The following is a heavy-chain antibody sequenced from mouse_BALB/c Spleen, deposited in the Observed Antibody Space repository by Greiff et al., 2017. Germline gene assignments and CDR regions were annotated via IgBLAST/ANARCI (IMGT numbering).Heavy chain of an antibody. Sequence: EVQRVESGPGLVKPSQSLSLTCTVTGYSITSDYAWNWIRQFPGNKLEWMGYISYSGSTSYNPSLKSRISITRDTSKNQFFLQLNSVTTEDTATYYCARRGGSSFFDYWGQGTTLTVSS. CDR1: GYSITSDYA. CDR2: ISYSGST. V-gene: IGHV3-2*02. CDR3: ARRGGSSFFDY. J-gene: IGHJ2*01. D-gene: IGHD1-1*01.